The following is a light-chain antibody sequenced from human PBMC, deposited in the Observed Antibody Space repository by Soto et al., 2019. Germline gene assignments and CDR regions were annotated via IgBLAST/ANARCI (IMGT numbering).Light chain of an antibody. J-gene: IGLJ1*01. CDR1: SSDVGSNNL. V-gene: IGLV2-23*01. CDR3: CSYAGSSTYV. CDR2: EGS. Sequence: QSVLTQPASVSGSPGQSITISCTGTSSDVGSNNLVSWYQQHPGKAPKLMIYEGSKRPSGASIRFSGSKSGNTASLTISGLQAEDEADYYCCSYAGSSTYVFGTGTKVTVL.